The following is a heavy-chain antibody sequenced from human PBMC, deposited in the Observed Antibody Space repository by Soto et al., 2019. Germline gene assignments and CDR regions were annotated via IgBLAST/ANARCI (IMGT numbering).Heavy chain of an antibody. CDR2: IKSKTDGGTT. Sequence: GGSLRLSCAASGFTFSNAWMNWVRQAPGKGLEWVGRIKSKTDGGTTDYAAPVKGRFTISRDDSKNTLYLQMNSLKTEDTAVYYCTKDLLWFGELWDYWGKGTLSTAS. CDR1: GFTFSNAW. CDR3: TKDLLWFGELWDY. V-gene: IGHV3-15*07. D-gene: IGHD3-10*01. J-gene: IGHJ4*02.